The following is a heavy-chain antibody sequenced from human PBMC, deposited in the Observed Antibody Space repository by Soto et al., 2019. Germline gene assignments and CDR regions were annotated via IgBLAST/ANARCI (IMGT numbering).Heavy chain of an antibody. CDR1: GYTFTSYY. CDR3: ARSSHIPVPGYYSDY. D-gene: IGHD6-19*01. J-gene: IGHJ4*02. CDR2: INPNSGGT. Sequence: ASVKVSCKASGYTFTSYYVHWVRQVPVQGLEWMGWINPNSGGTNYAQKFQGWVTMTRDTSISTAYMELSRLRSDDTAVYYCARSSHIPVPGYYSDYSCQGTLVTVFS. V-gene: IGHV1-2*04.